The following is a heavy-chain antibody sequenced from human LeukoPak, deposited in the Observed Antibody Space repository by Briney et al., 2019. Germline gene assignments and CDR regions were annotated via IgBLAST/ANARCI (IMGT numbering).Heavy chain of an antibody. V-gene: IGHV1-69*01. CDR1: GGTFSSYA. CDR2: IIPIFGTE. Sequence: GASVKVSCKASGGTFSSYAISWVRQAPGQGLEWMGGIIPIFGTENYAQKFQGRGTITADESTSTAYMELSSLRSEDTAVYYCARPKDYDILTGYGPPDYYYYGMDVWGKGTTVTVSS. CDR3: ARPKDYDILTGYGPPDYYYYGMDV. J-gene: IGHJ6*04. D-gene: IGHD3-9*01.